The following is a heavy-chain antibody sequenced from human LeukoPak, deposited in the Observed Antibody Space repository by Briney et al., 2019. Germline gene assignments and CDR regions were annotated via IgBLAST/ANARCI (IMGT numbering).Heavy chain of an antibody. CDR3: ARDRRAAAGPRDY. CDR1: GYTFTGYY. J-gene: IGHJ4*02. CDR2: IIPIFGTA. Sequence: ASVKVSCKASGYTFTGYYMHWVRQAPGQGLEWMGGIIPIFGTANYAQKFQGRVTITADKSTSTAYMKLSSLRSEDTAVYYCARDRRAAAGPRDYWGQGTLVTVSS. D-gene: IGHD6-13*01. V-gene: IGHV1-69*06.